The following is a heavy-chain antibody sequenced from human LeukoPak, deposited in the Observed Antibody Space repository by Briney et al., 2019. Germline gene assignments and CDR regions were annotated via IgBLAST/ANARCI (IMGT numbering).Heavy chain of an antibody. Sequence: GGFLRLSCAASEFTFDDYGMSWVRQAPGKGLEWVSGINWNGGSTGYADSVKGRFTISRDNAKNSLYLQMNSLRAEDTALYHCARENRRAAGEFDYWGQGTLVTVSS. V-gene: IGHV3-20*01. J-gene: IGHJ4*02. CDR3: ARENRRAAGEFDY. D-gene: IGHD6-13*01. CDR1: EFTFDDYG. CDR2: INWNGGST.